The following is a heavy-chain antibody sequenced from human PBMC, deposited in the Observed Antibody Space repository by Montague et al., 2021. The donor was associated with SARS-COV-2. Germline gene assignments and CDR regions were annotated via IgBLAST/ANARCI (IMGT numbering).Heavy chain of an antibody. CDR2: IGAYNGNT. D-gene: IGHD2-8*01. Sequence: SVKVSCKASGYTFTSYGISWVRQAPGQGLEWMGWIGAYNGNTNYAQKLQGRVTMTTDTSTSTAYMELRSLRSDDTAVYYCASRYCTNGVCYSAFDIWGQGTMVTVSS. J-gene: IGHJ3*02. CDR1: GYTFTSYG. V-gene: IGHV1-18*01. CDR3: ASRYCTNGVCYSAFDI.